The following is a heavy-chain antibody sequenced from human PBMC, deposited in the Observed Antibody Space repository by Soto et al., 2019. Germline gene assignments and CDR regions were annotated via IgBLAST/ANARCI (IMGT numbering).Heavy chain of an antibody. CDR2: ISSGSTTI. Sequence: PRLSCAASGFSFSSSTMNWVRQATGKGLEWVSYISSGSTTIYYAESVKGRFTISRDNGKNSLYLQMNSLRDEDTAVYYCARVRRNDASDYYGMDVWGQGTTVTVSS. D-gene: IGHD1-1*01. J-gene: IGHJ6*02. V-gene: IGHV3-48*02. CDR3: ARVRRNDASDYYGMDV. CDR1: GFSFSSST.